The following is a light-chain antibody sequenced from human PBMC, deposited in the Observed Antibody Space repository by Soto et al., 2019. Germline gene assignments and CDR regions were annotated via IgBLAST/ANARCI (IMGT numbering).Light chain of an antibody. CDR2: DAS. V-gene: IGKV3-11*01. J-gene: IGKJ1*01. Sequence: EIVLTQSPATLSLSPGERATLSRRASQSVSSYLAWYQQKPGQAPRLLIYDASNRATCIPARFSGSGSGTDFTLTISSLEPEDCAVYYCQQRSNWPWTFGQGTKVEIK. CDR1: QSVSSY. CDR3: QQRSNWPWT.